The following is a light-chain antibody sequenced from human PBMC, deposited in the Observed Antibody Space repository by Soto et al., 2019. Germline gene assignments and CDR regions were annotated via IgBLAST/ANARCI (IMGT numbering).Light chain of an antibody. CDR2: AAT. J-gene: IGKJ3*01. Sequence: EIVLTQSPGTLSLSPGERATLSCRASQSIYINSLAWYQHKRGQAPRLLIYAATVRATAVPDRFNGSESGTDFALTISRLEPEDSAMYYCQQYGDSPFSFGPGTKLEVK. V-gene: IGKV3-20*01. CDR1: QSIYINS. CDR3: QQYGDSPFS.